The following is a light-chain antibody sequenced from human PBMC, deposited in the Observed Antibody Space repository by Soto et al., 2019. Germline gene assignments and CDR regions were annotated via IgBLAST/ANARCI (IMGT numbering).Light chain of an antibody. CDR1: QSISNH. CDR3: QQLNSYS. V-gene: IGKV1-39*01. CDR2: AAS. J-gene: IGKJ5*01. Sequence: DIQMTQSPSSLSASVEDRVIITCRASQSISNHLNWYQQKPGKAPKLLIFAASSLQSGVPSRFSGSRSGTDFTLTISSLQPEDFATYYYQQLNSYSFGQGTRLEIK.